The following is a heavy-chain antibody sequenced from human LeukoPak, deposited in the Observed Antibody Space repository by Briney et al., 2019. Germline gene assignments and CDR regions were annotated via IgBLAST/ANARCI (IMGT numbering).Heavy chain of an antibody. CDR3: AKDRTVGASYWYFDL. D-gene: IGHD1-26*01. Sequence: AGGSLRLSCVASXVTLXXXXXSWAXQAPGXXXXXXXXXXXSGSGGNTYYADSVKGRFTISRDSSRNTLLLHMNTLRAEDTATYYCAKDRTVGASYWYFDLWGRGTLVTVSS. J-gene: IGHJ2*01. CDR1: XVTLXXXX. V-gene: IGHV3-23*01. CDR2: XXXSGSGGNT.